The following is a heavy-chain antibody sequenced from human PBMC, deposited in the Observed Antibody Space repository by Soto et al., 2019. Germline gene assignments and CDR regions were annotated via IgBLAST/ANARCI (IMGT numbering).Heavy chain of an antibody. Sequence: PGGSLRLSCAASGFTFSSYAMSWVRQSPGKGLEWVSAISGSGGSTYYADSVKGRFTISRDNSKNTLYLQMNSLRAEDTAVYYCAKVGHSSSWYYFDYWGQGTLVTVSS. CDR1: GFTFSSYA. CDR3: AKVGHSSSWYYFDY. CDR2: ISGSGGST. V-gene: IGHV3-23*01. D-gene: IGHD6-13*01. J-gene: IGHJ4*02.